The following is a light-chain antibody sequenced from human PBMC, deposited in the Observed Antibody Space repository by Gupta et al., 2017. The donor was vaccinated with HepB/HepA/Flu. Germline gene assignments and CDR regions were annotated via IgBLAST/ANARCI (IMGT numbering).Light chain of an antibody. Sequence: DIQMTQSPSTLSASVGDRVTITCRATQSISSWLAWYQQKPGKAPKVLIYKASNLESGVPSRFSGSGSGTEFTLTISSLQPDDFATYYCQQDNDSSRTFGEGTKVEI. CDR1: QSISSW. CDR2: KAS. V-gene: IGKV1-5*03. CDR3: QQDNDSSRT. J-gene: IGKJ4*02.